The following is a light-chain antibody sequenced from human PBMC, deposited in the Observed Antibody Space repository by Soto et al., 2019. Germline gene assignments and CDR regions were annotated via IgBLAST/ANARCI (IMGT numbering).Light chain of an antibody. CDR3: SSYRDYNKFV. CDR2: EVS. Sequence: QSVLTQPPSASGSPGQSVTISCTGTSSDVGKYDYVSWFQHHPGKAPKLIIYEVSKRPSGVPDRFSGSKSGSTASLTVSGLQTEDEADYYCSSYRDYNKFVFGEGTQLTVL. V-gene: IGLV2-8*01. CDR1: SSDVGKYDY. J-gene: IGLJ7*01.